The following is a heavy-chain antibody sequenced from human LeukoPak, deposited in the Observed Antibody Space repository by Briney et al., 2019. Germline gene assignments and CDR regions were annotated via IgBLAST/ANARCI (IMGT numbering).Heavy chain of an antibody. J-gene: IGHJ4*02. V-gene: IGHV4-4*07. Sequence: PSETLSLTCTVSGGSISSYYWSWIRQPAGKGLEWIGRIYTSGSTNYNPSLKSRVTMSVDTSKNQFSLKLTSVTAADTAVYYCAREPNYSGSYLPDYWGQGTLVTVSS. D-gene: IGHD1-26*01. CDR3: AREPNYSGSYLPDY. CDR2: IYTSGST. CDR1: GGSISSYY.